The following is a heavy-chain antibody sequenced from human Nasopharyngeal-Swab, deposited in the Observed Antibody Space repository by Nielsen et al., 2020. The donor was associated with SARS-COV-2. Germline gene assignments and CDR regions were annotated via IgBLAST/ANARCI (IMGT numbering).Heavy chain of an antibody. V-gene: IGHV3-11*01. Sequence: GGSLRLSCAASGFSFSDYYISWIRQAPGKGLEWVSYISTTGTTMYYADSVKGRIIISRDNAKNSLFLQMNSLRAEDTAVYYCTTEGFPRVVFYYYYYMDVWGKGTTVTVSS. J-gene: IGHJ6*03. D-gene: IGHD3-3*01. CDR2: ISTTGTTM. CDR3: TTEGFPRVVFYYYYYMDV. CDR1: GFSFSDYY.